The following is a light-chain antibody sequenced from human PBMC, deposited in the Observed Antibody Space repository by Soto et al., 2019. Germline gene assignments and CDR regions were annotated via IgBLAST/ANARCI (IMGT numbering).Light chain of an antibody. CDR2: EGN. J-gene: IGLJ1*01. CDR3: CSYGGSSTFEV. V-gene: IGLV2-23*03. CDR1: SSAIAKYNF. Sequence: QSVLTQPASVSGSPGQSITISCTAASSAIAKYNFVSWYQQHPDKAPKLIIYEGNKRPSGISHRFSASNSGNPASLTISALQAEDEADYYCCSYGGSSTFEVFGTGTKVTVL.